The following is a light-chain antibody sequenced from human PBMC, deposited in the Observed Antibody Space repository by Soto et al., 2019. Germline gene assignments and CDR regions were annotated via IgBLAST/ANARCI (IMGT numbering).Light chain of an antibody. CDR2: GNT. Sequence: QSVLTQPPSVSGAPGQRVTISCTASSSNIGAGYDVHWYQQLPGTAPKLLIYGNTTRPSGVPDRFSGSKSGTSASLAITGLQAEDEADYYCQSYDSSLSAWVFGGGTKLTVL. CDR3: QSYDSSLSAWV. J-gene: IGLJ3*02. CDR1: SSNIGAGYD. V-gene: IGLV1-40*01.